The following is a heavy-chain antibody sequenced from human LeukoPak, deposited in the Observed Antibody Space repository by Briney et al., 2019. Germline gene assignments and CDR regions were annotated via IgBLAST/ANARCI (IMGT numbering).Heavy chain of an antibody. V-gene: IGHV3-21*04. Sequence: GGSLRLSCAASGFTFSSYSMNWVRQAPGKGLEWVSSISSSSSYIYYADSVKGRFTISRDNSKNTLYLQMNSLRAEDTAVYYCARGPRGSYSVDYWGQGTLVTVSS. CDR1: GFTFSSYS. J-gene: IGHJ4*02. CDR2: ISSSSSYI. D-gene: IGHD1-26*01. CDR3: ARGPRGSYSVDY.